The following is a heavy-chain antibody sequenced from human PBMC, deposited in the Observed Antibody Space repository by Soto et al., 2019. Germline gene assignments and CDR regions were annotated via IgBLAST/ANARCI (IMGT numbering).Heavy chain of an antibody. V-gene: IGHV3-11*01. J-gene: IGHJ6*02. Sequence: QVQLVESGGGLVKPGGSLRLSCAASGFSLSDYYISWIRQAPGKGLEWVSYISSSATTIYYADSVKGRFTISRDTTKKSVFLEMNSLRAEDTAVYYCARDAQRGTCSSSTCYKDYNGMDVWGQGTTVSVS. CDR1: GFSLSDYY. D-gene: IGHD3-10*01. CDR3: ARDAQRGTCSSSTCYKDYNGMDV. CDR2: ISSSATTI.